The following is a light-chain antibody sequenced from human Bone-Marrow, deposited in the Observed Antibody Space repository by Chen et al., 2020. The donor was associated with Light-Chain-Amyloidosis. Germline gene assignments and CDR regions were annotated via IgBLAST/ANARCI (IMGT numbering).Light chain of an antibody. CDR2: FGS. J-gene: IGKJ2*01. CDR3: QQAAETPLT. Sequence: DIVMSQSPLSLPATPGEPASISCRSRQSLLRSNGYSYFNWYRQKPGQSPQLLIYFGSDRASGVSDRFSGSGSGTEFTLKISRVETEDVGVYYCQQAAETPLTFGQGTKLEIK. CDR1: QSLLRSNGYSY. V-gene: IGKV2-28*01.